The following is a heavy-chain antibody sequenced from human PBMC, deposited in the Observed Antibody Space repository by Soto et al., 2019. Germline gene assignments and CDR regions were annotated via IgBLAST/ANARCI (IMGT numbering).Heavy chain of an antibody. V-gene: IGHV1-69*06. CDR3: ARGGLVAGLYNAMDA. CDR2: IIPMFGSP. CDR1: GGTLSTNA. Sequence: QVKLVQSGAEVKKPGSSVKVSCKASGGTLSTNAISWVRQAPGQGLEWMGAIIPMFGSPKYAQKFQGRVTITADNPTSTIYMDMISLTSADTAVYYCARGGLVAGLYNAMDAWGQGTAVAVSS. D-gene: IGHD2-15*01. J-gene: IGHJ6*02.